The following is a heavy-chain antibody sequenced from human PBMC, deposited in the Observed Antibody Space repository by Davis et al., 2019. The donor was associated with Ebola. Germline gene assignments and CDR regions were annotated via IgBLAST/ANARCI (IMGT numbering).Heavy chain of an antibody. V-gene: IGHV3-33*08. CDR1: GFTFSNAW. J-gene: IGHJ1*01. D-gene: IGHD2-15*01. CDR3: ARAGYCSGGSCYSGEHFQH. Sequence: GESLKISCAASGFTFSNAWMSWVRQAPGKGLEWVAVIWYDGSNKYYADSVKGRFTISRDNSKNTLYLQMNSLRAEDTAVYYCARAGYCSGGSCYSGEHFQHWGQGTLVTVSS. CDR2: IWYDGSNK.